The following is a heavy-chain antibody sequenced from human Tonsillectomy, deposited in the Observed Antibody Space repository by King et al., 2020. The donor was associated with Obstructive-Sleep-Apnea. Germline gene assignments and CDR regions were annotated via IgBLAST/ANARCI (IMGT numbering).Heavy chain of an antibody. CDR2: IYYSGST. CDR3: ARPADVDTAMGPFDY. D-gene: IGHD5-18*01. J-gene: IGHJ4*02. Sequence: QLQESGPGLVKPSETLSLTCTVSVGFISNYYWSWIRQPPGKGLEWIAYIYYSGSTYYNPSLKSRVSISVDTSKNQFSLKLSSVTAADTAVYYCARPADVDTAMGPFDYWGQGTLVTVSS. CDR1: VGFISNYY. V-gene: IGHV4-59*08.